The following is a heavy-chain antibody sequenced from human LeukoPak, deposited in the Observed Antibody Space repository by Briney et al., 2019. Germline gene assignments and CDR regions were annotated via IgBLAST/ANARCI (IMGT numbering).Heavy chain of an antibody. J-gene: IGHJ4*02. V-gene: IGHV3-30-3*01. CDR1: GFTFSSYA. Sequence: GGSLRLSCAASGFTFSSYAMHWVRQAPGKGLEWVAVISYDGSNKYYADSVKGRFTISRDNSKNTLYLQMNSLRAEDTAVYYCARELGDYVWGSCRYTFDYWGQGTLVTVSS. D-gene: IGHD3-16*02. CDR2: ISYDGSNK. CDR3: ARELGDYVWGSCRYTFDY.